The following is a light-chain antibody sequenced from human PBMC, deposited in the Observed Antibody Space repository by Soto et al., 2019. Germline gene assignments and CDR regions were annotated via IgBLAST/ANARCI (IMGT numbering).Light chain of an antibody. V-gene: IGKV3-11*01. Sequence: EVVLTQSPATLSLSPGERATLSCRASQSVRTSLAWYQHKPGQAPRLVIYDASLRANGVPARFGGSGSGTDFTLTISRLEPEDFAVYYCQVSGRSALYTFGQGTRLEIK. CDR3: QVSGRSALYT. CDR1: QSVRTS. CDR2: DAS. J-gene: IGKJ2*01.